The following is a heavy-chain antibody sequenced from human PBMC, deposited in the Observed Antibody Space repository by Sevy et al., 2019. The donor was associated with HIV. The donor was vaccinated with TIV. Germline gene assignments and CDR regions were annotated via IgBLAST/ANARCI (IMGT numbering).Heavy chain of an antibody. J-gene: IGHJ4*02. CDR2: FDPEDGRT. CDR1: GYTLSQLS. Sequence: ASVKVSCKVSGYTLSQLSMHWVRQAPGKGLEWVGTFDPEDGRTIYAQKFQGRVTMTGDTSTDTAYMELNSLNSEDTAVYYCATTKDYYDSSGYPFDYWGQGTQVTVSS. V-gene: IGHV1-24*01. CDR3: ATTKDYYDSSGYPFDY. D-gene: IGHD3-22*01.